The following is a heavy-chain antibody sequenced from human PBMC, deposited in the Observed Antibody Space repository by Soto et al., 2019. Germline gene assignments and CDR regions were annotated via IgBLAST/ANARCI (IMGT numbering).Heavy chain of an antibody. D-gene: IGHD5-12*01. CDR2: TYFRSKWYN. J-gene: IGHJ5*02. CDR3: AKGDNLGPKTGYAFDP. V-gene: IGHV6-1*01. CDR1: GDSVSSNTAS. Sequence: PSETLSLTCAISGDSVSSNTASWNWIRQSPLRGLEWLGRTYFRSKWYNDYAVSVKSRIIINPDTSNNQFSPQLNSVTPEDTAVYFCAKGDNLGPKTGYAFDPWGQGIMVTVSS.